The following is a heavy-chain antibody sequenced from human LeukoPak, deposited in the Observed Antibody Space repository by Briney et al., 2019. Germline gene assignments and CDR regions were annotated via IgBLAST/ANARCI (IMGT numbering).Heavy chain of an antibody. V-gene: IGHV1-18*01. Sequence: ASVKVSCKASGYTFTSYGISWVRQAPGQGLEWMGWISAYNGNTNYAQKLQGRVTITTDTSTSTAYMELRSLRSDDTAVYYCARDSSGWPTNLFDYWGQGTLVTVSS. J-gene: IGHJ4*02. CDR2: ISAYNGNT. CDR3: ARDSSGWPTNLFDY. D-gene: IGHD6-19*01. CDR1: GYTFTSYG.